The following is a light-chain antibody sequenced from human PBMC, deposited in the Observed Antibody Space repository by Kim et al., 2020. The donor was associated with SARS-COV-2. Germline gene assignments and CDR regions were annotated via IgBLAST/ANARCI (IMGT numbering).Light chain of an antibody. J-gene: IGKJ4*01. CDR1: QGVGNN. V-gene: IGKV3-15*01. CDR2: AAS. CDR3: QQYNTRFLT. Sequence: VSPGETVTPSRRASQGVGNNFAWFQQKPGQAPRLLIYAASTRATSIPARFGGSGSGTEFTLTISSLQSEDCAVYYCQQYNTRFLTFGGGTKVEIK.